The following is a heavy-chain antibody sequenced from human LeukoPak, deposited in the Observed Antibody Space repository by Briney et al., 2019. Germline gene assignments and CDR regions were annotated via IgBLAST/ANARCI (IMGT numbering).Heavy chain of an antibody. Sequence: GGSLRLSCAASGFTFSSYDMHWVRQAPGKGLEWVAVIWYDGSNKYYADSVKGRFTISRDNSKNTLYLQMNRLRAEDTAVYYCATGYGSYLDCWGQATLVTVSA. V-gene: IGHV3-33*01. CDR2: IWYDGSNK. CDR3: ATGYGSYLDC. CDR1: GFTFSSYD. J-gene: IGHJ4*02. D-gene: IGHD1-26*01.